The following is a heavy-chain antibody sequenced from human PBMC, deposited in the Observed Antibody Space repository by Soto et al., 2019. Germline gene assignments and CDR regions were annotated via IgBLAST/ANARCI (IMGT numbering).Heavy chain of an antibody. J-gene: IGHJ6*02. CDR2: IIPIFGTA. D-gene: IGHD3-10*01. CDR1: GGTFSSYA. CDR3: ARGNYYGSGSYDYYYYGMDV. V-gene: IGHV1-69*13. Sequence: ASVKVSCKASGGTFSSYAISWVRHAPGQGLEWMGGIIPIFGTANYAQKFQGRVTITADESTSTAYMELSSLRSEDTAVYYCARGNYYGSGSYDYYYYGMDVWGQGTTVTVS.